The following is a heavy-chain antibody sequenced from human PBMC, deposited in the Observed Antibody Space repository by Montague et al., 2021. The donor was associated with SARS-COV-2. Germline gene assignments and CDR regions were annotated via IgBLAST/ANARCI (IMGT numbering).Heavy chain of an antibody. D-gene: IGHD5-18*01. J-gene: IGHJ4*02. CDR1: GFRFSNSG. Sequence: SLRLSCAASGFRFSNSGMHWVRQAPGKGLEWVAFISYDGNNREYGDSVKGRFSVSRDNSKSTLFLQMDSLRADDTAVYYCAKEDRGYSFRYRGPGTLVAVSS. CDR3: AKEDRGYSFRY. V-gene: IGHV3-30*18. CDR2: ISYDGNNR.